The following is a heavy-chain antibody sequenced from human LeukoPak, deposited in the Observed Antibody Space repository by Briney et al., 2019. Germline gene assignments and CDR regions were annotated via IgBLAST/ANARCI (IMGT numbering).Heavy chain of an antibody. Sequence: ASVKVSCKASGGTFSSYAISWVRQAPGQGLEWMGGIIPIFGIESYAQKFQGRVTLIADESTSTAYMELGDLRSEDTAVYYCARDYVEYTYYYGMDVWGQGTTVTVSS. CDR2: IIPIFGIE. CDR3: ARDYVEYTYYYGMDV. V-gene: IGHV1-69*13. J-gene: IGHJ6*02. D-gene: IGHD3-10*02. CDR1: GGTFSSYA.